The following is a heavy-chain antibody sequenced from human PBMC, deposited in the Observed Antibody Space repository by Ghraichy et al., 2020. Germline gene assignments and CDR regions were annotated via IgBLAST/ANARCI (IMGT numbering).Heavy chain of an antibody. D-gene: IGHD3-3*01. CDR1: GGSISSSSYY. J-gene: IGHJ6*02. CDR3: ARQIGGFLEWLYDYYYGMDV. CDR2: IYYSGST. V-gene: IGHV4-39*01. Sequence: SQTLSLTCTVSGGSISSSSYYWGWIRQPPGKGLEWIGSIYYSGSTYYNPSLKSRVTISVDTSKNQFSLKLGSVTAADTAVYYCARQIGGFLEWLYDYYYGMDVWGQGTTVTVSS.